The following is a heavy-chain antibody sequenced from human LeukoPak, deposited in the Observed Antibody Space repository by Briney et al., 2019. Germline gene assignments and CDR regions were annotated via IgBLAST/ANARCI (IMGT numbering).Heavy chain of an antibody. J-gene: IGHJ4*02. V-gene: IGHV3-74*01. CDR3: ARDRRLASFDY. D-gene: IGHD6-25*01. CDR2: ISSDGSST. CDR1: GFTFSNYW. Sequence: GGSLRLSCAASGFTFSNYWMNWVRQAPGKGLVWVSRISSDGSSTTYADSVKGRFTISRDNSKNTLYLQMNSLRTEDAAIYYCARDRRLASFDYGGQGTRVTVSS.